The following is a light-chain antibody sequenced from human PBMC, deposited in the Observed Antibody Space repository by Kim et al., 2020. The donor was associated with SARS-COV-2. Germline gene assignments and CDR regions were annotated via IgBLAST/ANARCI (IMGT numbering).Light chain of an antibody. CDR2: LNSDGSH. V-gene: IGLV4-69*01. CDR1: SGHSKYA. J-gene: IGLJ3*02. CDR3: QTWGTGIWV. Sequence: SVQLTCTLSSGHSKYAIAWHQQQPQKGPRYLMKLNSDGSHNKGDGIPDRFSGSSSGAERYLIISSLQSEDEADYYCQTWGTGIWVFGGGTQLTVL.